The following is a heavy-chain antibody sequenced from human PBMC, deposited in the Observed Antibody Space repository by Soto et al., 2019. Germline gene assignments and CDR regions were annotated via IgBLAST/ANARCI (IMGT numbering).Heavy chain of an antibody. D-gene: IGHD5-12*01. J-gene: IGHJ3*02. CDR3: AKDRGYSGYHLFLPAVDI. CDR2: ISWNSGSI. Sequence: EVQLVESGGGLVQPGRSLRLSCAASGFTFDDYAMHWVRQAPGKGLEWVSGISWNSGSIGSADSVKGRFTISRDNAKNSLYLQMNSLRAEDTALYYCAKDRGYSGYHLFLPAVDIWGQGTMVTVSS. V-gene: IGHV3-9*01. CDR1: GFTFDDYA.